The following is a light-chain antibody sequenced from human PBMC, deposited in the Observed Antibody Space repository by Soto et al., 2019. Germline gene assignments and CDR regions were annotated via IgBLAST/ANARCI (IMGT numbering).Light chain of an antibody. V-gene: IGKV1-12*01. CDR2: GAS. CDR1: QSISTW. CDR3: QQADSFPFT. Sequence: DIQMTQSPSTLSASVGDRVIITCRASQSISTWLVWYQQKPGKAPKLLIYGASNLQSGVPSRFRGTGSGTEFTLTISSLQPEDFATYICQQADSFPFTFGPGTKVDFK. J-gene: IGKJ3*01.